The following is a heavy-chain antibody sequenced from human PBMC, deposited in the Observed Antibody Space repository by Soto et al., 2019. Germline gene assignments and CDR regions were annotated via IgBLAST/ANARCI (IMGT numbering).Heavy chain of an antibody. CDR2: IWYDGSNK. D-gene: IGHD6-19*01. J-gene: IGHJ6*02. CDR3: ARDIWGSGWYLGISGMDV. V-gene: IGHV3-33*01. Sequence: PGGSLRLSCAASGFTFSSYGMHWVRQAPGKGLEWVAVIWYDGSNKYYADSVKGRFTISRDNSKNTLYLQMNSLRAEDTAVYYCARDIWGSGWYLGISGMDVWGQGTTVTVSS. CDR1: GFTFSSYG.